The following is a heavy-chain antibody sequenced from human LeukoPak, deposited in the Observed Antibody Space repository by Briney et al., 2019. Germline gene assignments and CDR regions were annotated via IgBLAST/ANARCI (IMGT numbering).Heavy chain of an antibody. CDR1: GFTFSSYA. V-gene: IGHV3-30-3*01. D-gene: IGHD2-2*01. CDR2: ISYDGSNK. Sequence: PGRSLRLSCAASGFTFSSYAVHWVRQAPGKGLEWVAVISYDGSNKYYADSVKGRITISRDNAKNSLYLQMNSLRAEDTAVYYCARVDATCSSTSCTNGAPDYWGQGTLVTVSS. J-gene: IGHJ4*02. CDR3: ARVDATCSSTSCTNGAPDY.